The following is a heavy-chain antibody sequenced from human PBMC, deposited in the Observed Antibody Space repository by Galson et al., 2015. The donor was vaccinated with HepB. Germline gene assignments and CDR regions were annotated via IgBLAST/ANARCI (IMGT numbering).Heavy chain of an antibody. CDR3: ARTRFYYDSSGYYSGWFDP. D-gene: IGHD3-22*01. V-gene: IGHV4-30-2*01. CDR2: IYHSGST. Sequence: TLSLTCAVSGGSLSSGGYSWSWIRQPPGKGLEWIGYIYHSGSTYYNPSLKSRVTISVDRSKNQFSLKLSSVTAADTAVYYCARTRFYYDSSGYYSGWFDPWGQGTLVTVSS. CDR1: GGSLSSGGYS. J-gene: IGHJ5*02.